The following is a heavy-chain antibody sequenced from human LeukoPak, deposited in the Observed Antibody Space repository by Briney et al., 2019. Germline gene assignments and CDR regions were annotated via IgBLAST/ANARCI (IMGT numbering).Heavy chain of an antibody. CDR1: GTSITSWT. CDR3: ARLEYWVRN. CDR2: IYTTGST. V-gene: IGHV4-4*07. D-gene: IGHD2/OR15-2a*01. Sequence: PSETLSLTCTVSGTSITSWTWTWIRQPAGKGLEWIGRIYTTGSTDYNPSLKTRVIISVDRSKNQFSLSLSSVTAEDTAIYYCARLEYWVRNWGRGTLVTVSS. J-gene: IGHJ4*02.